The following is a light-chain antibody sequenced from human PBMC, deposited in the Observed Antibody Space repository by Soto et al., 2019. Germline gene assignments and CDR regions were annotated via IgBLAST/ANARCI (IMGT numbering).Light chain of an antibody. CDR2: AAS. V-gene: IGKV3-20*01. CDR1: QSLNSGY. J-gene: IGKJ2*01. Sequence: ELVLTQSPGTLSLSPGERATLSCRTSQSLNSGYLAWYQQKPGQAPRPLIYAASSRATDIPGRFSGGGSGTDFILTISRLEPEGFAVYYCQQYGSSPYTFGKGTKVEIK. CDR3: QQYGSSPYT.